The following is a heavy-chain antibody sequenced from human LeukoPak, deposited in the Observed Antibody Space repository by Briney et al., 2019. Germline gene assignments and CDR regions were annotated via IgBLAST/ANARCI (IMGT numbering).Heavy chain of an antibody. CDR3: ARDTSYGMDV. V-gene: IGHV3-74*01. CDR2: INGDGSST. D-gene: IGHD3-16*01. CDR1: VFTFSSYS. J-gene: IGHJ6*02. Sequence: HPGGSLRLSCAASVFTFSSYSMNWVRQAPGKGLVWVSRINGDGSSTNYADSVRGRFTISRDNAKNTLFLQMNSLRVEDTAEYYCARDTSYGMDVWGQGTTVTVSS.